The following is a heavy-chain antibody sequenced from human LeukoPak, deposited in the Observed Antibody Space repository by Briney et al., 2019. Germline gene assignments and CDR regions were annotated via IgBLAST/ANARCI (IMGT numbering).Heavy chain of an antibody. V-gene: IGHV2-70*11. CDR1: GFSLSTSGMC. Sequence: SGPALVKPTQPLTLICTFSGFSLSTSGMCVSWIRQPPGKALEWLARIDWDDDKYYSTSLKTRLTISKDTSKNQVVLTMTNMDPVDTATYYCARTYGSGSYFDYWGQGTLVTVSS. CDR2: IDWDDDK. CDR3: ARTYGSGSYFDY. D-gene: IGHD3-10*01. J-gene: IGHJ4*02.